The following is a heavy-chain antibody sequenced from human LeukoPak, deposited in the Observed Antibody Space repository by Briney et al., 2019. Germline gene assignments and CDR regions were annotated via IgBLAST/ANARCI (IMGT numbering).Heavy chain of an antibody. D-gene: IGHD5-18*01. V-gene: IGHV4-59*01. Sequence: PSETLSLTCTVSGGSISSYYWSWIRQPPGKGLEWIGYIYYSGSTNYNPSLKSRVSISVDTSKNQFSLNLSSVTAADTAVYYCARRRGYSYGLNWFDPWGQGTLVTVSS. CDR2: IYYSGST. CDR1: GGSISSYY. J-gene: IGHJ5*02. CDR3: ARRRGYSYGLNWFDP.